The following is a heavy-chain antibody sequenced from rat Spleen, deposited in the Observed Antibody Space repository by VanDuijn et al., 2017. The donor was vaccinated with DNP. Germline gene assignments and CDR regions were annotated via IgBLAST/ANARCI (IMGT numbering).Heavy chain of an antibody. D-gene: IGHD1-4*01. Sequence: EVQLQESGPGLVKPSQSLSLTCSVTDYSISSNYWGWIRQFPGHKMEYIGYISYSGSTNYNPSLESRSSITRDTSKNQFFLQLKSVTPEDTATYYCARWTRYFDYWGQGVMVTVSS. J-gene: IGHJ2*01. V-gene: IGHV3-1*01. CDR1: DYSISSNY. CDR3: ARWTRYFDY. CDR2: ISYSGST.